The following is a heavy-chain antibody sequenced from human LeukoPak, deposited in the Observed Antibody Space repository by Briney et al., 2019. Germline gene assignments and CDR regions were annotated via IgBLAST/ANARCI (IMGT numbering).Heavy chain of an antibody. CDR2: IYYSGST. D-gene: IGHD3-10*01. CDR1: GGSISSYY. CDR3: AREKQTAGSDY. V-gene: IGHV4-59*12. Sequence: PSETLSLTCTVSGGSISSYYWSWIRQPPGKGLEWIGYIYYSGSTNYNPSLKSRVTISVDTSKNQFSLRLNSVTAADTAVYYCAREKQTAGSDYWGQGTLVTVSS. J-gene: IGHJ4*02.